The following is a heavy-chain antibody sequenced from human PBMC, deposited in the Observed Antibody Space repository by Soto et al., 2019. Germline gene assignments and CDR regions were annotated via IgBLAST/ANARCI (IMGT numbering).Heavy chain of an antibody. V-gene: IGHV3-53*02. Sequence: EVQLVETGGGLIQPGGSLRLSCAASGFTVSSNYMSWVRQAPGKGLEWVSVIYSGGSTYYADSVKGRFTISRDNTKNTLYLQMNSLSAEDRAVYYCARMYSNRATYFDYWGQGTLVTVSS. CDR3: ARMYSNRATYFDY. J-gene: IGHJ4*02. CDR2: IYSGGST. D-gene: IGHD4-4*01. CDR1: GFTVSSNY.